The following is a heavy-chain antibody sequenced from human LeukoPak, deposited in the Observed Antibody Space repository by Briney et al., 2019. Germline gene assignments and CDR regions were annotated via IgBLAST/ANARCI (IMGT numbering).Heavy chain of an antibody. CDR3: ARGFGSGSYYYYMDV. CDR1: GYTFTSYD. Sequence: ASVKVSCKASGYTFTSYDVSWVRQAPGQGLEWMGWISGYKGNTNYAQNLQGRVTMTTDTSTTTAYMELRSLRSDDTAVYYCARGFGSGSYYYYMDVWGKGTTVTVSS. CDR2: ISGYKGNT. V-gene: IGHV1-18*01. J-gene: IGHJ6*03. D-gene: IGHD3-10*01.